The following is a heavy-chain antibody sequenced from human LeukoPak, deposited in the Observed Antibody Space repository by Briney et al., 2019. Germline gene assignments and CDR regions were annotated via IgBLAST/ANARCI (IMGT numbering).Heavy chain of an antibody. CDR2: ISSSSSTI. J-gene: IGHJ3*02. D-gene: IGHD1-26*01. CDR3: ARGSGSYYFGAFDI. V-gene: IGHV3-48*01. Sequence: GGSLRLSCAASGFTFSSYSMNWVRQAPGKGLEWVSYISSSSSTIYYADSVKGRFTISRDNAKNSLYLQMNSLRAEDTAVYYCARGSGSYYFGAFDIWGQGTMVTVSS. CDR1: GFTFSSYS.